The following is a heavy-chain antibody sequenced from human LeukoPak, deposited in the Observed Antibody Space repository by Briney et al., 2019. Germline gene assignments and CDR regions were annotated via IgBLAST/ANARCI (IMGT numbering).Heavy chain of an antibody. V-gene: IGHV3-33*01. J-gene: IGHJ6*02. CDR1: GFSFSSYG. CDR2: IWYDGSNK. D-gene: IGHD6-19*01. Sequence: GGSLRLSCAASGFSFSSYGMHWDRQAPGKGLEGVAAIWYDGSNKFYANSVKGRFTISRDNSKNTLYLQMNILRAEDTAVYFCARIAVADEYYYYTMDVWGQGTPVTVS. CDR3: ARIAVADEYYYYTMDV.